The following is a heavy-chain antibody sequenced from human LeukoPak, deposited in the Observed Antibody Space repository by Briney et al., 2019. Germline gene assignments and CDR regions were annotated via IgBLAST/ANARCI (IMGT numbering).Heavy chain of an antibody. CDR3: ARDNAGYDY. Sequence: GGSLRLSCAASGFTVSSNYMSWVRQAPGKGLEWVSVIYSGGSTYYADSVKGRFTTSRDNARNSLYLQMNSLRAEDTAVYYCARDNAGYDYWGQGTLVTVSS. D-gene: IGHD5-12*01. V-gene: IGHV3-53*01. J-gene: IGHJ4*02. CDR2: IYSGGST. CDR1: GFTVSSNY.